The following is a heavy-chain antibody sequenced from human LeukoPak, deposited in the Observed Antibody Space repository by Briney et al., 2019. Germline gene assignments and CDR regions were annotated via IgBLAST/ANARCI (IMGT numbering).Heavy chain of an antibody. CDR3: ARVGGIYCGGDCYRADAFDI. J-gene: IGHJ3*02. V-gene: IGHV4-59*11. CDR2: IYYSGST. Sequence: PSETLSLTCTVSGGSISSHYWSWIRRPPGKGLEWIGYIYYSGSTNYNPSLKSRVTISVDTSKNQFSLKLSSVTAADTAVYYCARVGGIYCGGDCYRADAFDIWGQGTMVTVSS. D-gene: IGHD2-21*02. CDR1: GGSISSHY.